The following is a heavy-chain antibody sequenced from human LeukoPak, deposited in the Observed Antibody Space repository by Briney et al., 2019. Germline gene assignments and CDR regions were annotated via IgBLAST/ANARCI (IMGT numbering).Heavy chain of an antibody. J-gene: IGHJ4*02. V-gene: IGHV3-30*18. Sequence: GRSLRLSCAASGFTFSSYGMHWVRQTPGKELEWVAVIPYDGSNKYYADSVKGRFTISRDNSKNTLYLQMNSLRAEDTAVYYCAKDSGSSSWYGFDYWGQGTLVTISS. CDR3: AKDSGSSSWYGFDY. CDR2: IPYDGSNK. CDR1: GFTFSSYG. D-gene: IGHD6-13*01.